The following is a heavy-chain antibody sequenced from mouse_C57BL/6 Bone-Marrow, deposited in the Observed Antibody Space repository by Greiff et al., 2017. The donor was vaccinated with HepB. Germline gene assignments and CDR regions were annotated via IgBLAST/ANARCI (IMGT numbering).Heavy chain of an antibody. CDR1: GYTFTDYY. Sequence: QVQLQQSGAELVRPGASVKLSCKASGYTFTDYYINWVKQRPGQGLEWIARIYPGSGNTYYNEKFKGKATLTAEKSSSTAYMQLSSLTSEDSAVYFCARGHNIYDYDGYFDVWGTGTTVTVSS. V-gene: IGHV1-76*01. CDR2: IYPGSGNT. J-gene: IGHJ1*03. D-gene: IGHD2-4*01. CDR3: ARGHNIYDYDGYFDV.